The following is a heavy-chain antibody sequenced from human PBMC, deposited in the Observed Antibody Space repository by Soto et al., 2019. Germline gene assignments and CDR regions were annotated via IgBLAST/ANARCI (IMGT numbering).Heavy chain of an antibody. D-gene: IGHD4-17*01. J-gene: IGHJ4*02. CDR3: TFYGDLAGY. Sequence: SVSNAWMNWVRQAPGKGLEWVGRIKSKSDGGTSDYAAPVKGRFTISRDDSKNTLYLQMNSLKTEDTAVYYCTFYGDLAGYWGQGTLVTVSS. CDR2: IKSKSDGGTS. CDR1: SVSNAW. V-gene: IGHV3-15*07.